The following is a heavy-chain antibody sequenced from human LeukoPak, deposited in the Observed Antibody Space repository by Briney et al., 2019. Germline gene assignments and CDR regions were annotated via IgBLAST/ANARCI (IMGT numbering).Heavy chain of an antibody. V-gene: IGHV3-74*01. CDR3: TRAMYTSSSLFDY. J-gene: IGHJ4*02. CDR2: VNGDGSTT. CDR1: GFTFSSYW. D-gene: IGHD6-6*01. Sequence: GSLRHSCAGSGFTFSSYWMHWVRQAPGKGLVWVSRVNGDGSTTNYADSVKGRFTISRDNAKNTLYLQMNSLRAEDTAVYYCTRAMYTSSSLFDYWGQGTPVTVSS.